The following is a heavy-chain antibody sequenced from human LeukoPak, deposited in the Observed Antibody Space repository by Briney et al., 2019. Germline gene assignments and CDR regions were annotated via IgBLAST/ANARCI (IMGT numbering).Heavy chain of an antibody. CDR3: TRGYGDYLDY. Sequence: GGSLRLSCAASGFTFSSYGMHWVRQAPGKGLEWVAFIRYDGSNKYYADSVKGRFTISRDNSKNTLYLQMNSLRAEDTAVYYCTRGYGDYLDYWGQGTLVTVSS. V-gene: IGHV3-30*02. CDR1: GFTFSSYG. CDR2: IRYDGSNK. D-gene: IGHD4-17*01. J-gene: IGHJ4*02.